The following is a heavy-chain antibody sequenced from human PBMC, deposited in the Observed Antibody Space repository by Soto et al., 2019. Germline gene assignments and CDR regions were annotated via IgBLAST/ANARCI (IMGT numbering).Heavy chain of an antibody. J-gene: IGHJ4*02. Sequence: QVQLQESGPGLVKPSETLSLTCTVSGGSISSYYWSWIRQPPGKGLEWIGDIYYSGSTNHNPSLKSRDTISVDTSKHQFSPKLSSVTAADTPVYCFARRYGRAFAYWGQGTLVTVSS. CDR1: GGSISSYY. CDR2: IYYSGST. D-gene: IGHD1-1*01. V-gene: IGHV4-59*08. CDR3: ARRYGRAFAY.